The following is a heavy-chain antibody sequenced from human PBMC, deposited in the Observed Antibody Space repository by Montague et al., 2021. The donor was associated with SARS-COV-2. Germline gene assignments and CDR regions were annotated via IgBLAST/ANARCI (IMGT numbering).Heavy chain of an antibody. Sequence: SETLSLTCAVYGGSLSGYCWSWIRQSLGEGLEWMGEINHSGSTNYNPSLKSQGTLSVDKSKKQFSLKLNSVTAADTAVYDCARGSSSRVMVRGKLQYWGQGALVIVSS. CDR3: ARGSSSRVMVRGKLQY. J-gene: IGHJ4*02. CDR1: GGSLSGYC. V-gene: IGHV4-34*01. D-gene: IGHD3-10*01. CDR2: INHSGST.